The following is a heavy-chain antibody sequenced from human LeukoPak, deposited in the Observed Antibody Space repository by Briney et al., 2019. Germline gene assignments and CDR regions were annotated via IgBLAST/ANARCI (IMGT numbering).Heavy chain of an antibody. D-gene: IGHD6-13*01. J-gene: IGHJ4*02. CDR3: AKLNVGSSSWYDFFDY. Sequence: GGSLRLSCAASGFTFSNYAMRWARQAPGKGLEWVSVISGSSGSIYYADSVKGRFTISREKSKNTMYLQMNSLRTEDTAVYYCAKLNVGSSSWYDFFDYWGQGTLVTVSS. CDR1: GFTFSNYA. CDR2: ISGSSGSI. V-gene: IGHV3-23*01.